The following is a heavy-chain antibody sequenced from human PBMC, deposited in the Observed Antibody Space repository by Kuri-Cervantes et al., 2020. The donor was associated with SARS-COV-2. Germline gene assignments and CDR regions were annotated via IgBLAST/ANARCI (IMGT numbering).Heavy chain of an antibody. CDR3: ARDYCSSTSCDNDAFDI. V-gene: IGHV3-9*01. Sequence: SLKISCAASGFPFDDYVMHWVRQAPGKGLEWVSGISWNSGNIGYADSVKGRFTISRDNAKNSLYLQMNSLRAEDTAVYYCARDYCSSTSCDNDAFDIWGQGTMVTVSS. D-gene: IGHD2-2*02. J-gene: IGHJ3*02. CDR2: ISWNSGNI. CDR1: GFPFDDYV.